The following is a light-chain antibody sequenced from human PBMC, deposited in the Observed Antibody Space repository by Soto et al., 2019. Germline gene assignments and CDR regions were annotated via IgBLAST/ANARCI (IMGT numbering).Light chain of an antibody. CDR2: DVT. CDR1: SGDVGGYNS. V-gene: IGLV2-14*01. CDR3: SSFTSSMTNV. J-gene: IGLJ1*01. Sequence: QSALTQAASVSGSPGQSITISCTGTSGDVGGYNSVSGYQQHPGKAPKLILYDVTDRPSGVSYRFSGSKSGNTASLTISGLQAADEADYFCSSFTSSMTNVFGSGTKVTVL.